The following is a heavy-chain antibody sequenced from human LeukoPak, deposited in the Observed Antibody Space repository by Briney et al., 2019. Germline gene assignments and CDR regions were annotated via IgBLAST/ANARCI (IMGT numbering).Heavy chain of an antibody. Sequence: PGGSLRLSCAASGFTFSSYWMHWVRQAPGKGPVWVSRINSDGSSTSYADSVKGRFTISRDNAKNTLYLQMNSLRAEDTAVYYCARDPSDSRGGWGQGTLVTVSS. CDR2: INSDGSST. D-gene: IGHD2-15*01. CDR1: GFTFSSYW. V-gene: IGHV3-74*01. J-gene: IGHJ4*02. CDR3: ARDPSDSRGG.